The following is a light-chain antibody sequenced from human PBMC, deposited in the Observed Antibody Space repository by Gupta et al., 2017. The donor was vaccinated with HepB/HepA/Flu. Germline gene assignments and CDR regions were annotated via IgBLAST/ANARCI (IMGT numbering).Light chain of an antibody. V-gene: IGLV2-11*01. Sequence: QSALTQPRSVSGSPGQSVPIPCTGTSSDVGGYNYVSWYQQHPGKAPKLMIYDVSKRPSGVPDRFSGSKSGNTASLTISGLQAEDEADYYRCSYAGSYTFVVFGGGTKLTVL. CDR2: DVS. J-gene: IGLJ2*01. CDR1: SSDVGGYNY. CDR3: CSYAGSYTFVV.